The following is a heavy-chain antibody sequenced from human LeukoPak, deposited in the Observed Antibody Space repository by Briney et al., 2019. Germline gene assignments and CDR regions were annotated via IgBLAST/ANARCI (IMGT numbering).Heavy chain of an antibody. CDR1: GFTFSSYW. CDR2: IKQDGSEK. J-gene: IGHJ4*02. CDR3: AKDTLGSGNYYLHTFDY. D-gene: IGHD3-10*01. Sequence: GGSLRLSCAASGFTFSSYWMSWVRQPPGKGLEWVANIKQDGSEKYYVDSVKGRFTISRDNSKNTLYLQMNSLRAEDTAVYYCAKDTLGSGNYYLHTFDYWGQGTLVTVSS. V-gene: IGHV3-7*03.